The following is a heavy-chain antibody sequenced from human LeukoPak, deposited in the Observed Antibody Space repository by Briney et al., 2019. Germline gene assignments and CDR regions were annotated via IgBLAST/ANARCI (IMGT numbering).Heavy chain of an antibody. CDR3: ARGTYRFDY. V-gene: IGHV3-53*01. CDR2: IYSGGSR. CDR1: GFTITSNY. D-gene: IGHD3-16*01. Sequence: GGSLRLSCAASGFTITSNYMSWVRQAPGKGLEWVSVIYSGGSRYYADSVKGRFTISRDNSKNTLYLQINSLRAEDTAVYYCARGTYRFDYWGQGTLVTVSS. J-gene: IGHJ4*02.